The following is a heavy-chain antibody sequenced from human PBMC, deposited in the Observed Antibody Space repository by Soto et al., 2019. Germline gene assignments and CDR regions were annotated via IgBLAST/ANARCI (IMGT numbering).Heavy chain of an antibody. D-gene: IGHD3-3*01. CDR2: INHSGST. Sequence: QVQLQQWGAGLLKPSETPSLTCAVYGGSFSGYYWSWIRQPPGKGLEWIGEINHSGSTNYNPSLKSRVTISVDTSKNQFSLKLSSVTAADTAVYYCARGLNYDFWSGYSYYFDYWGQGTLVTVSS. J-gene: IGHJ4*02. CDR1: GGSFSGYY. CDR3: ARGLNYDFWSGYSYYFDY. V-gene: IGHV4-34*01.